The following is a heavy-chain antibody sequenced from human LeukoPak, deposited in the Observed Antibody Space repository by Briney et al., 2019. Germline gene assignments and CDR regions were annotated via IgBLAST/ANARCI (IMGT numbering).Heavy chain of an antibody. V-gene: IGHV3-21*01. CDR2: ISSSSSYI. CDR3: ARDHMGPPDPWYFDP. Sequence: GGSLGLSCAASGFTFSSYSMNWVRQAPGKGLEWVSSISSSSSYIYYADSGKGRFTISRDNAKNSLYLQMNSLRAEDTAVYYCARDHMGPPDPWYFDPWGRGTLVTVSS. CDR1: GFTFSSYS. J-gene: IGHJ2*01.